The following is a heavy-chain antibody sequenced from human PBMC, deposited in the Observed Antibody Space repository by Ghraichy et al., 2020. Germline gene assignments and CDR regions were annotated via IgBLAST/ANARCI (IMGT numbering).Heavy chain of an antibody. CDR2: IHYSGST. CDR3: ADGGAYF. D-gene: IGHD4-23*01. J-gene: IGHJ4*02. CDR1: GGSFSIYY. V-gene: IGHV4-34*01. Sequence: SETLSLTCAVSGGSFSIYYWAWIRQSPGKGLEWIGEIHYSGSTNYSPSLKSRVTIPVDTSKNQFSLNLSSVTAADAAVYYCADGGAYFWGQGTLVTVSS.